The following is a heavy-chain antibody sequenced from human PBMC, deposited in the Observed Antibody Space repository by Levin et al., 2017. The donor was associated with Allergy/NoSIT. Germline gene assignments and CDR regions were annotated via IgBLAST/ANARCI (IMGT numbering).Heavy chain of an antibody. V-gene: IGHV3-23*01. Sequence: AGGSLRLSCAASGLTFNSYAITWVRQAPGKGLEWVSTISSSGGNTYYADSVKGRFTISRDNSNNTLYLQMHSLRAEDTAVYYCATIVVGGRYFDYWGQGTLVTVSS. CDR3: ATIVVGGRYFDY. CDR1: GLTFNSYA. CDR2: ISSSGGNT. J-gene: IGHJ4*02. D-gene: IGHD3-22*01.